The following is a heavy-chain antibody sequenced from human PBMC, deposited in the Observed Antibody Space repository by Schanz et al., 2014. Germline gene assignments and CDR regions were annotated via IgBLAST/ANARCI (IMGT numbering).Heavy chain of an antibody. CDR2: ISTRSITT. CDR1: GFTFSSYS. V-gene: IGHV3-48*01. CDR3: ASAPPLVRGIAGWFGP. J-gene: IGHJ5*02. Sequence: EVQLVESGGDLVQPGGSLRLSCAASGFTFSSYSMNWVRQTPGKGLEWVSYISTRSITTYYPASLKGRFTISRDDAKNPLSLQINSLTAEDTAVYYGASAPPLVRGIAGWFGPWGQGSLVTVSS. D-gene: IGHD3-10*01.